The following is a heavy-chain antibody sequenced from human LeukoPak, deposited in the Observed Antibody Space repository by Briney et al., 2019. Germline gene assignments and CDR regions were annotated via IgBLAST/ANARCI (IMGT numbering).Heavy chain of an antibody. CDR3: AREGVTKYYFDY. V-gene: IGHV4-61*08. CDR2: IYYSGST. CDR1: GDSISSGGYS. J-gene: IGHJ4*02. D-gene: IGHD4-11*01. Sequence: SETLSLTCAVSGDSISSGGYSWSWIRQPPGKGLEWIGYIYYSGSTDYNPSLKSRVTISVDTSKNQFSLKLSSVTAADTAVYYCAREGVTKYYFDYWGQGTLVTVSS.